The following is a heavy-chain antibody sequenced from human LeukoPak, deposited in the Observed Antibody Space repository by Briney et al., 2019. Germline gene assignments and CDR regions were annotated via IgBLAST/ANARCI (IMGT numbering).Heavy chain of an antibody. CDR1: GYTFTSYA. V-gene: IGHV1-3*01. J-gene: IGHJ4*02. CDR2: INAGNGNT. CDR3: ARAVVVTAIPYDY. D-gene: IGHD2-21*02. Sequence: ASVKVSFTASGYTFTSYAMHWVRQAPGQRLEWMGWINAGNGNTKYSQKFPGRVTITRDTSASTAYMELSSLRSEDTAVYCCARAVVVTAIPYDYWGQGTLVTVSS.